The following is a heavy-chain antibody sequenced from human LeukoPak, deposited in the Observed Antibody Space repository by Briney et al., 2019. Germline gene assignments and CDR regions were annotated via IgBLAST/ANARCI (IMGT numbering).Heavy chain of an antibody. CDR2: IYHSGSP. V-gene: IGHV4-4*02. CDR3: ARDPIPVPGVNFDY. D-gene: IGHD6-19*01. Sequence: SGTLSLTCAVSGDSIISSNWWNWVRQPPGKGLEWIGQIYHSGSPTYNPSLKSRVTISLDKSNNQFSLRLTSVTAADTAVYYCARDPIPVPGVNFDYWGQGTLATVSS. CDR1: GDSIISSNW. J-gene: IGHJ4*02.